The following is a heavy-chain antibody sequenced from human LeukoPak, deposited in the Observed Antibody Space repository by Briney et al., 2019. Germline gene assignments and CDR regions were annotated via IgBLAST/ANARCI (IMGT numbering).Heavy chain of an antibody. V-gene: IGHV3-9*01. CDR2: ISWNSGSI. CDR1: GFTFSSYA. CDR3: AKDNVAVAGKREFDY. J-gene: IGHJ4*02. Sequence: PGGSLRLSCAASGFTFSSYAMHWVRQAPGKGLEWVSGISWNSGSIGYVDSVKGRFTISRDNAKNSLYLQMNSLRAEDTALYYCAKDNVAVAGKREFDYWGQGTLVTVSS. D-gene: IGHD6-19*01.